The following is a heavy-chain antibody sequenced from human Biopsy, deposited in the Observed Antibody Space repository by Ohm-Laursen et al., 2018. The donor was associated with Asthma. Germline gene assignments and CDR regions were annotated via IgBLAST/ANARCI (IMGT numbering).Heavy chain of an antibody. Sequence: SSVKVSCKTSGDTFRTSAFSWVRQAPGQGLEWMGGIMTVFGTTNYAQKFQGRVTITADESTSTAYMEVTSLRSEDTAIYYCARCQVGYSSGWSLLLKKIYYSGMDVWGQGTAVTVSS. CDR2: IMTVFGTT. V-gene: IGHV1-69*01. J-gene: IGHJ6*02. CDR3: ARCQVGYSSGWSLLLKKIYYSGMDV. D-gene: IGHD6-19*01. CDR1: GDTFRTSA.